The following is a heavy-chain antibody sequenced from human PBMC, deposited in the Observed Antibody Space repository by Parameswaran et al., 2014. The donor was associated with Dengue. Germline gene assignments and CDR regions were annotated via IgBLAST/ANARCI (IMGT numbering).Heavy chain of an antibody. D-gene: IGHD4-23*01. CDR2: IYPGDSDT. CDR1: GYSFTSYW. J-gene: IGHJ6*02. CDR3: HTQVTSADNYYYYYGMDV. Sequence: GESLKISCKGSGYSFTSYWIGWVRQMPGKGLEWMGIIYPGDSDTRYSPSFQGQVTISADKSISTAYLQWSSLKASDIAMYYCHTQVTSADNYYYYYGMDVWGQGTTVTVSS. V-gene: IGHV5-51*01.